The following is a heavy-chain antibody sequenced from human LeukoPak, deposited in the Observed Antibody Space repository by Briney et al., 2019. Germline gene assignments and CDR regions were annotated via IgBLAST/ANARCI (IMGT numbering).Heavy chain of an antibody. J-gene: IGHJ4*02. CDR3: ARSHSVWTSFDY. Sequence: ASETLSLTCTVSGGSISSYYWSWIRQPPGKGLEWIGYIYYSGSTNYNPSLKSRVAISVDTSKNQFSLKLSSVTAADTAVYYCARSHSVWTSFDYWGQGTLVTVSS. CDR1: GGSISSYY. V-gene: IGHV4-59*01. D-gene: IGHD3/OR15-3a*01. CDR2: IYYSGST.